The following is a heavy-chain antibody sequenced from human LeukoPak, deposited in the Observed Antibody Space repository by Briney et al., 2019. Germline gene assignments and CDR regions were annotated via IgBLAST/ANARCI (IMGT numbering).Heavy chain of an antibody. D-gene: IGHD5-12*01. Sequence: SGGSLRLSCAASGFTFSDAWMSCVRQAPGKGLEWVGRLKSKTDGGTTDYAAPVKGRFTISRDDSKNTLYLQMNSLKTEDTAVYYCTTEYLVATTFDYWGQGTLVTVSS. CDR1: GFTFSDAW. CDR2: LKSKTDGGTT. CDR3: TTEYLVATTFDY. J-gene: IGHJ4*02. V-gene: IGHV3-15*01.